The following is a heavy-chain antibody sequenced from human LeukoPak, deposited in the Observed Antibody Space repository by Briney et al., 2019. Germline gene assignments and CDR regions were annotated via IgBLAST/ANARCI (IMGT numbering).Heavy chain of an antibody. J-gene: IGHJ4*02. CDR3: ARGLKGYGSGLYDY. Sequence: GGSLRLSCGASGFTFSSYEMNWVRQAPGKGLEWVSYISSSSSTIYYADSVKGRFTISRDNAKNSLYLQMNSLRAEDTAVYYCARGLKGYGSGLYDYWGQGTLVTVSS. D-gene: IGHD3-10*01. CDR1: GFTFSSYE. CDR2: ISSSSSTI. V-gene: IGHV3-48*03.